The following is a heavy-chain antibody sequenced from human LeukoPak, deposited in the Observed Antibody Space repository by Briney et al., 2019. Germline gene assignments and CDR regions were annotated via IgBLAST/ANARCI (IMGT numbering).Heavy chain of an antibody. CDR2: INSDGSST. CDR3: ASSRYINNWGI. V-gene: IGHV3-74*01. J-gene: IGHJ3*02. CDR1: GFTFSSNW. Sequence: PGGSLRLSCAASGFTFSSNWMHWVRQAPGKGLVWVSRINSDGSSTTYADSVKGRFTISRDNAKSTLYLQMNSLRADDTAVYYCASSRYINNWGIWGQGTMVTVSS. D-gene: IGHD6-13*01.